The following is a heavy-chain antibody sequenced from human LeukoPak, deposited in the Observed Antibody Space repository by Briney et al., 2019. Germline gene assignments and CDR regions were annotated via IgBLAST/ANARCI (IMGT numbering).Heavy chain of an antibody. V-gene: IGHV4-61*01. CDR1: GGSVSSGSYY. CDR3: ARYEVPTIGAFDI. J-gene: IGHJ3*02. CDR2: IYYSGST. D-gene: IGHD5-12*01. Sequence: SETLSLTCTVSGGSVSSGSYYWSWIRQPPGKGLEWIGYIYYSGSTNYNPSLKSRVTISVDTSKKQFSLKLSSVTAADTAVYYRARYEVPTIGAFDIWGQGTMVTVSS.